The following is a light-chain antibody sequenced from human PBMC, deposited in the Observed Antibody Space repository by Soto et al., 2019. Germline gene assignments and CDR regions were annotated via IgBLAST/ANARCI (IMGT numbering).Light chain of an antibody. CDR3: SSYTSSSTLEV. V-gene: IGLV2-14*01. J-gene: IGLJ2*01. CDR1: SSDVGGYNY. Sequence: QSARTQPASVSGSPGQSITICCTGISSDVGGYNYVSWLQQHPGKAPKLMISEVSNRPSGVSNRFSGSKSGNTASLTISGLQAEGEADYYCSSYTSSSTLEVFGGGTKLTVL. CDR2: EVS.